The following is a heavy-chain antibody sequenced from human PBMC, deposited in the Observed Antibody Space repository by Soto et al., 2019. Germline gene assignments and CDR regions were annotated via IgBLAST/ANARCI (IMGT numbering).Heavy chain of an antibody. V-gene: IGHV3-66*01. J-gene: IGHJ4*02. D-gene: IGHD6-13*01. CDR3: ARVPSSSYHYFDY. CDR2: IYSVGSA. CDR1: GFTVSSYY. Sequence: GGSLRLSCAASGFTVSSYYMSWVRQAPGKGLEWVSVIYSVGSADFADSVKGRFTISRDNSKNTLYLQMSSLRAEDTGVYYCARVPSSSYHYFDYWGQGTLVTVSS.